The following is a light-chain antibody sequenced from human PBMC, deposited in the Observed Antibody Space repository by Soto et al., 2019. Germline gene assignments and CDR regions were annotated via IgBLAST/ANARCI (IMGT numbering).Light chain of an antibody. Sequence: EIVLTQSPGTLSSSPGERATLSCRASQTVTSNYLAWYQQKPGQAPRLLFFGASIRATGLPDRFSGGGSGTDFTLTISRLEPEDFAVYYCQQYGSSPMYNFGQGTRL. CDR2: GAS. CDR3: QQYGSSPMYN. J-gene: IGKJ2*01. V-gene: IGKV3-20*01. CDR1: QTVTSNY.